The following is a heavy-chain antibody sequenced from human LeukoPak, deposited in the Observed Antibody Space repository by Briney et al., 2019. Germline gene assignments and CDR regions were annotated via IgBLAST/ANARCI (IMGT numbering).Heavy chain of an antibody. J-gene: IGHJ4*02. CDR2: ISSSSNYI. D-gene: IGHD2-2*01. CDR1: GFIFSSYN. Sequence: GGSLRLSCAASGFIFSSYNMNWVRQAPGKGLEWVSSISSSSNYIYYADSVKGRFTISRDNAKNSLYLQMNSLRAEDTAVYYCARGGFVVVPAAIFGKEFDYWGQGTLVTVSS. V-gene: IGHV3-21*01. CDR3: ARGGFVVVPAAIFGKEFDY.